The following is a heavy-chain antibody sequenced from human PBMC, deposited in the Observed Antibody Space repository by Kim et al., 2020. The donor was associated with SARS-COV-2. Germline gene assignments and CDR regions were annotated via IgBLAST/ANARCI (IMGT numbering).Heavy chain of an antibody. V-gene: IGHV4-34*01. D-gene: IGHD3-9*01. J-gene: IGHJ6*01. CDR3: ARGIRIFTGQRYYYGMDV. CDR1: GGSFSGYY. Sequence: SETLSLTCAVYGGSFSGYYWSWIRQPPGKGLEWIGEINHSGSTNYNPSLKSRVTISVDTSKNQFSLKLSSVTAADTAVYYCARGIRIFTGQRYYYGMDV. CDR2: INHSGST.